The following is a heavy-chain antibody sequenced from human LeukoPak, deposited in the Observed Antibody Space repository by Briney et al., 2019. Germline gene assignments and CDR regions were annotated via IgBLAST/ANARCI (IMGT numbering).Heavy chain of an antibody. J-gene: IGHJ4*02. V-gene: IGHV4-39*07. CDR1: GGSISSNNYY. D-gene: IGHD2-15*01. CDR2: IYYSGTT. Sequence: SETLSLTCTVSGGSISSNNYYWGWIRQPPGKGLEWIGSIYYSGTTSYNPSLKSRVTISIDTSKNQFSLKLSSVTAADTAVYYCARDSGYCSGGSCLIILDYWGQGTLVTVSS. CDR3: ARDSGYCSGGSCLIILDY.